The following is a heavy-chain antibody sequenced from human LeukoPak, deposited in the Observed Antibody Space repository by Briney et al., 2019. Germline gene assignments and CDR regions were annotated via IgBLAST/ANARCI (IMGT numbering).Heavy chain of an antibody. J-gene: IGHJ6*02. V-gene: IGHV3-33*06. Sequence: GGSLRLSCAASGFTFSSYGMHWVRRAPGKGLEWVGVIWYDGSNKYYGDSVKGRFTISRDNSKNTLYLQMNSLRAEDTAVYYCAKIGTYYYYGMDVWGQGTTVTVSS. D-gene: IGHD1/OR15-1a*01. CDR3: AKIGTYYYYGMDV. CDR1: GFTFSSYG. CDR2: IWYDGSNK.